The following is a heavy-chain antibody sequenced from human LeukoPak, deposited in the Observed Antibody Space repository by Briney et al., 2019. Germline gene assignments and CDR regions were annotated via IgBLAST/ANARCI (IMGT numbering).Heavy chain of an antibody. J-gene: IGHJ4*02. CDR1: GFTFSSYS. D-gene: IGHD3-22*01. CDR3: AKYNYDSSAYYRY. CDR2: ISSSSSYI. V-gene: IGHV3-21*04. Sequence: PGGSLRLSCAASGFTFSSYSTNWVRQAPGKGLEWVSSISSSSSYIYYADSVKGRFTISRDNAKNSLYLQMNSLRAEDTAVYYCAKYNYDSSAYYRYWGQGTLVTVSS.